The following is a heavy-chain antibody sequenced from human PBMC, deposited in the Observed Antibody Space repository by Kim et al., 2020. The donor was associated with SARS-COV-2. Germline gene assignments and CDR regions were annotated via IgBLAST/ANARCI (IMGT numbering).Heavy chain of an antibody. CDR3: ACLAVAGHDDAFEL. Sequence: GGSLRLSCAASGFTFSRYVMSWVRQAPGKGLVWVSAVSASGSSTYYADSVKGRFTISRDNSKNTVYLQMNSLRAEDTAVYYCACLAVAGHDDAFELWGQGTMVAVSS. D-gene: IGHD6-19*01. V-gene: IGHV3-23*01. CDR2: VSASGSST. J-gene: IGHJ3*01. CDR1: GFTFSRYV.